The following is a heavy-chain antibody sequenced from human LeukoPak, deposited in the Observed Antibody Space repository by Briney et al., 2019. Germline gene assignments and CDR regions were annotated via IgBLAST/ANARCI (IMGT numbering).Heavy chain of an antibody. CDR2: IYHSGST. V-gene: IGHV4-38-2*02. CDR3: ARHILDGDNGSKGFDL. D-gene: IGHD2-21*02. J-gene: IGHJ4*02. CDR1: GFTFSSYG. Sequence: PGGSLRLSCTASGFTFSSYGMSWVRQPPGKGLEWIGSIYHSGSTYYNPSLNSRVTILVDTSKNQFSLRLTSVTAADTALYYCARHILDGDNGSKGFDLWGQGILVTVSS.